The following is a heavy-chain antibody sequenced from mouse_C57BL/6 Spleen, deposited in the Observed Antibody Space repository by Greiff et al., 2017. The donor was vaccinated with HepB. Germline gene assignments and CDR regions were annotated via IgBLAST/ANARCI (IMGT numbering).Heavy chain of an antibody. CDR2: IDPETGGT. V-gene: IGHV1-15*01. CDR1: GYTFTDYE. Sequence: QVQLKVSGAELVRPGASVTLSCKASGYTFTDYEMHWVKQTPVHGLEWIGAIDPETGGTAYNQKFKGKAILTADKSSSTAYMELRSLTSEDSAVYYCTRRGDMGYFDYWGQGTTLTVSS. D-gene: IGHD3-3*01. CDR3: TRRGDMGYFDY. J-gene: IGHJ2*01.